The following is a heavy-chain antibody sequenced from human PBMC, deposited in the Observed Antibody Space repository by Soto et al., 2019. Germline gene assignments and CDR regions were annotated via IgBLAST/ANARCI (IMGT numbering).Heavy chain of an antibody. Sequence: QITLKESGPTLVKPTETLTLICTFSGFSLSTNGVGVGWIRQLPGKALERLALIYWNDDNLYSPSLKSRLTTTKDTSKNQVVLTITHLDPVDTATYYCAREGAIVPRFFDPWGQGTLVTVSS. CDR2: IYWNDDN. J-gene: IGHJ5*02. D-gene: IGHD1-26*01. CDR1: GFSLSTNGVG. CDR3: AREGAIVPRFFDP. V-gene: IGHV2-5*01.